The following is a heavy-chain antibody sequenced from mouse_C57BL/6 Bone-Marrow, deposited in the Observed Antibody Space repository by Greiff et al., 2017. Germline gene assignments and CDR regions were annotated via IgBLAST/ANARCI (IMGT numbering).Heavy chain of an antibody. J-gene: IGHJ1*03. CDR3: AKHGTTVVARYGYFDG. D-gene: IGHD1-1*01. CDR1: GYTFTEYT. Sequence: QVQLQQSGAELVKPGASVKLSCKASGYTFTEYTIHWVKQRSGQGLEWIGWFYPGSGSIKYNEKFKDKATLTADKSSSTVYMELSRLTSVDSAVYSCAKHGTTVVARYGYFDGWGTGTTVTVSS. CDR2: FYPGSGSI. V-gene: IGHV1-62-2*01.